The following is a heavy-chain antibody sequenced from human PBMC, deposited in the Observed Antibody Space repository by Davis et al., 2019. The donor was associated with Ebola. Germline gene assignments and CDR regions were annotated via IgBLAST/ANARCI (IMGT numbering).Heavy chain of an antibody. CDR3: ARFTVLRWFVP. CDR2: IYSGGST. V-gene: IGHV3-53*01. D-gene: IGHD4-17*01. J-gene: IGHJ5*02. Sequence: PGGSLRLSCAASGFTFSSYSMNWVRQAPGKGLEWVSVIYSGGSTYYADSVKGRFTISRDNSKNTLYLQMNSLRAEDTAVYYCARFTVLRWFVPWGQGTLVTVSS. CDR1: GFTFSSYS.